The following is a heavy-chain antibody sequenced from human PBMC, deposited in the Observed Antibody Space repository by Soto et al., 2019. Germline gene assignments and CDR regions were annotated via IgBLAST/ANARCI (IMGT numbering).Heavy chain of an antibody. V-gene: IGHV2-5*02. CDR1: GFSLSSRQMG. Sequence: QITLKESGPTLVKATQPLTLTCSFSGFSLSSRQMGVGWLRQPPGMPLEWLALIYWDDDKDYSPSLKTRLTIAKDTFRNHVVLTMANLQPADTGTYFCAQVGVGNHREQNWFARWGQGTLVTVS. J-gene: IGHJ5*02. CDR2: IYWDDDK. D-gene: IGHD1-26*01. CDR3: AQVGVGNHREQNWFAR.